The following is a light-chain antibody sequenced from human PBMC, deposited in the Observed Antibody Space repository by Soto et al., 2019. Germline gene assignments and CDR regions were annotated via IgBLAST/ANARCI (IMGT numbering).Light chain of an antibody. J-gene: IGLJ3*02. Sequence: NFMLTQPHSVSDSPGKTVTISCTRSSGSIASNFVQWYQQRPGSAPTTVIYENDERPSVVPDRFSGSIDSSSNSASLTISGLKTEDEADYYWQSYSSSNPWVIGGGTKLTVL. CDR1: SGSIASNF. CDR3: QSYSSSNPWV. CDR2: END. V-gene: IGLV6-57*04.